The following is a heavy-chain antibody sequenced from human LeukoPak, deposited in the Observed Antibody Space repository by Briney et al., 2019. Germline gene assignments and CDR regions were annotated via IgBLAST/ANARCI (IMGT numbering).Heavy chain of an antibody. V-gene: IGHV3-30*18. CDR1: GFTFSSYG. Sequence: GGYLRLSCAASGFTFSSYGMHWVRQAPGKGLEWVAVISYDGSNKYYADSVKGRFTISRDNSKNTLYLQMNSLRAEDTAVYYCAKDRYGDYYYYYGMDVWGQGTTVTVSS. CDR2: ISYDGSNK. J-gene: IGHJ6*02. D-gene: IGHD4-17*01. CDR3: AKDRYGDYYYYYGMDV.